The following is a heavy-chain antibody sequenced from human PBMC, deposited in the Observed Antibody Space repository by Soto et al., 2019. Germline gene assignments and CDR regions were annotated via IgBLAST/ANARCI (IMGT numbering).Heavy chain of an antibody. CDR3: ARTRVISGCFDY. CDR1: GFTFSSYG. CDR2: ISGSGANP. Sequence: EVQLLESGGGLVQPGGSLRLSCAASGFTFSSYGMSWVRQAPGKGLDWVSGISGSGANPYYADSVKGRFTISRHNSKNTLYLQMNSLRSEETAVYFCARTRVISGCFDYWGQGTLVTVSS. V-gene: IGHV3-23*01. D-gene: IGHD1-26*01. J-gene: IGHJ4*02.